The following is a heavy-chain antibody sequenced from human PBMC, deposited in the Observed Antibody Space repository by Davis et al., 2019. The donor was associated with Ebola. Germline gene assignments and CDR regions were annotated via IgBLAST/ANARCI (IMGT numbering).Heavy chain of an antibody. CDR2: VSYDGSNK. CDR1: GFTFSSYG. Sequence: GESLKISCAASGFTFSSYGMHWVHQAPGKGLEWVAVVSYDGSNKYYADSVKGRFTISRDNSMHTLYLQMSSLRAEDTAVYYCARDLSSWFGESSQGYWGQGTRVTVSS. D-gene: IGHD3-10*01. V-gene: IGHV3-30*19. J-gene: IGHJ4*02. CDR3: ARDLSSWFGESSQGY.